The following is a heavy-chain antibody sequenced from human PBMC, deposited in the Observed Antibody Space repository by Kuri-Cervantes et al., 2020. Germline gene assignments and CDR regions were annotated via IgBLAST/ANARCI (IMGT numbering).Heavy chain of an antibody. J-gene: IGHJ4*02. Sequence: GGSLRLSCVASGFTVSSNYMSWVRQGPGKGLEWVSVIYSGGSTYYADSVKGRFTISRDNSKNTLYLQMNSLRAEDTALYYCAKDINYGGNAGWYYFDYWGQGTLVTVSS. V-gene: IGHV3-53*05. CDR1: GFTVSSNY. CDR3: AKDINYGGNAGWYYFDY. D-gene: IGHD4-23*01. CDR2: IYSGGST.